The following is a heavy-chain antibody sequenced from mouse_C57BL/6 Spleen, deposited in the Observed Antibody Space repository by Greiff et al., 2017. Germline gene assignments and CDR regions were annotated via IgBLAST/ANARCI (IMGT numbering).Heavy chain of an antibody. CDR3: ACGYYQAWFAY. Sequence: QVQLQQPGAELVMPGASVKLSCKASGYTFTSYWMHWVKQRPGQGLEWIGEIDPSDSYTNYNQKFKGKATLTVDKSSSTAYMQLSSLPSEDSAVYYCACGYYQAWFAYWGQGTLVTVSA. CDR2: IDPSDSYT. J-gene: IGHJ3*01. CDR1: GYTFTSYW. D-gene: IGHD2-3*01. V-gene: IGHV1-69*01.